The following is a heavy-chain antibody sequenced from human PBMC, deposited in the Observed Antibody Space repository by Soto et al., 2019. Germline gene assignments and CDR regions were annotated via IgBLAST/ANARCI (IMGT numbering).Heavy chain of an antibody. CDR1: GGSISSYY. V-gene: IGHV4-4*07. Sequence: SETLSRTWTVSGGSISSYYWSWIRQPAGKGLEWIGRIYTSGSTNYNPSLKSRVTMSVDTSKNQFSLKLSSVTAADTAVYYCARAKMITFGGVIVPRYYYYGMDVWGQGTTVTVSS. CDR3: ARAKMITFGGVIVPRYYYYGMDV. D-gene: IGHD3-16*02. J-gene: IGHJ6*02. CDR2: IYTSGST.